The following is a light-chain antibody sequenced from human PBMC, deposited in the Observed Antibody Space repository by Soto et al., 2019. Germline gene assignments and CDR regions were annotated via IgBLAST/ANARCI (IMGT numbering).Light chain of an antibody. CDR1: SSDDGGYNY. J-gene: IGLJ2*01. Sequence: QSVLTQPPSASGSPGQSVTISCTGTSSDDGGYNYVTWYQQHPGKAPKLIIYEVTKRPSGVPDRFSGSKSGNTASLTVSGLEPEDEPDYWCSSYAGSNNIVVFGGGTKLTVL. CDR2: EVT. V-gene: IGLV2-8*01. CDR3: SSYAGSNNIVV.